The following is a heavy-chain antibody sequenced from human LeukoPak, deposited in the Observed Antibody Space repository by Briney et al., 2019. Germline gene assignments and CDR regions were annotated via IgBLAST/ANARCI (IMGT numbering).Heavy chain of an antibody. D-gene: IGHD3-22*01. Sequence: QSGGSLRLSCAASGFTFSTYNMNWVRQAPGKGLEWVSYISSSSSTIYYADSVKGRFTISRDNAKNSLYLQMNSLRAEDTAVYYCANPTDPYDSSGSLWGQGTLVTVSS. J-gene: IGHJ4*02. CDR2: ISSSSSTI. V-gene: IGHV3-48*04. CDR3: ANPTDPYDSSGSL. CDR1: GFTFSTYN.